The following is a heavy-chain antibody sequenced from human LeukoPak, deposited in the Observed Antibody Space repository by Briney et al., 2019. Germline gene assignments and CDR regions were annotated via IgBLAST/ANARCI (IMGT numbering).Heavy chain of an antibody. CDR1: GGSFSGYY. V-gene: IGHV4-34*01. CDR2: IIQSGNT. Sequence: SETLSLTCAVYGGSFSGYYWNWIRQPPGKGLEWIGEIIQSGNTYYNPSLKSRVTVSLDTPKNQSSLKLTSVTAADTAVYYCTRGPRFGYPGYWGQGTLVTVSS. D-gene: IGHD3-10*01. CDR3: TRGPRFGYPGY. J-gene: IGHJ4*02.